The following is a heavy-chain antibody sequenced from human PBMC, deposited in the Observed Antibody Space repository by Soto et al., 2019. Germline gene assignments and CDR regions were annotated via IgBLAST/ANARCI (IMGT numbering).Heavy chain of an antibody. D-gene: IGHD2-2*02. CDR1: GFTCSSSA. V-gene: IGHV3-30-3*01. Sequence: QVQLVESGGGVVQPGRSLRLSCAASGFTCSSSAIHWVLQAPGKGLECVAIISSDGGNKYYADYVKGRFTISRDNSKNTLYLQMNSLRAEDTAVYYCAREDRDSVVVPAAILPDYWGQGTLVTVSS. CDR3: AREDRDSVVVPAAILPDY. J-gene: IGHJ4*02. CDR2: ISSDGGNK.